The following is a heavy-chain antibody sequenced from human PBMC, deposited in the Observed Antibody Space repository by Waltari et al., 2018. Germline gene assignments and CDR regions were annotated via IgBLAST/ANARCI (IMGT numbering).Heavy chain of an antibody. D-gene: IGHD5-12*01. CDR3: ARERVALRAFDI. CDR1: GGSISSGGYY. CDR2: IYYSGST. V-gene: IGHV4-31*03. Sequence: QVQLQESGPGLVKPSQTLSLTCTVSGGSISSGGYYWRWIRQHPGKGLECIGYIYYSGSTYYNPSIKSRVTISVDTSKNQFSLKLSSVTAADTAVYYCARERVALRAFDIWGQGTMVTVSS. J-gene: IGHJ3*02.